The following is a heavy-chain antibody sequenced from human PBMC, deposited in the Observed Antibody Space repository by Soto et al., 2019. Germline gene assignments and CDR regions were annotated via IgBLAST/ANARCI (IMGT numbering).Heavy chain of an antibody. V-gene: IGHV4-34*01. CDR1: CGSFSAYY. Sequence: WETLSLTCAVYCGSFSAYYWSWIRQPPGKGLEWIGEINHNGSTSYNPSLKSRVTISVDTSKNQFSLQLSSVTAADTAVYYCARGLLGLEYCSSTSCYLRPRSGGFWFDPWGQGTLVTVSS. J-gene: IGHJ5*02. CDR2: INHNGST. D-gene: IGHD2-2*01. CDR3: ARGLLGLEYCSSTSCYLRPRSGGFWFDP.